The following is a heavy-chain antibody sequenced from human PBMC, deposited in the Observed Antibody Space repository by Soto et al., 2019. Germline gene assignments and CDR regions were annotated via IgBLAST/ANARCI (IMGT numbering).Heavy chain of an antibody. J-gene: IGHJ2*01. Sequence: QVQLQESGPGLVKPSETLSLTCTVSGGSISSYYWSWILQPPGKGLEWIGYIYYSGSTNYNPSLKSRVTISVDTSKNQFSLKLSSVTAADTAVYYCARDRYDFWSGYSDSWYFDLWGRGTLVTVSS. D-gene: IGHD3-3*01. CDR1: GGSISSYY. CDR3: ARDRYDFWSGYSDSWYFDL. V-gene: IGHV4-59*01. CDR2: IYYSGST.